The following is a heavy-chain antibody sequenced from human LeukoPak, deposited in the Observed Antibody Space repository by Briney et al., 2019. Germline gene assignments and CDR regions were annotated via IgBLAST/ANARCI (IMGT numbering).Heavy chain of an antibody. J-gene: IGHJ2*01. CDR2: IHHSGST. V-gene: IGHV4-34*01. CDR1: GGSFSGYY. Sequence: SETLSLTCAVYGGSFSGYYWSWIHQPPGKGLEWIGEIHHSGSTNSNPSLKSRVTVSVGTSKNQFSLKLSSVTAADTAVYFCAKNFDLWGRGTLVTVSS. CDR3: AKNFDL.